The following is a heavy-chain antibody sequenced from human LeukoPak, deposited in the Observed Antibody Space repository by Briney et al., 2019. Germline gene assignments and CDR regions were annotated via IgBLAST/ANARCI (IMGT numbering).Heavy chain of an antibody. D-gene: IGHD2-15*01. J-gene: IGHJ5*02. CDR1: GYTLTELS. V-gene: IGHV1-24*01. CDR2: FDPEDGET. CDR3: ATFRLDAYCSGGSCYSDWFDP. Sequence: ASVKASCKVSGYTLTELSMHSVRQAPGEGHEWMGGFDPEDGETIYTQPFQGGVTITEDTSTDTAYMELSSLRSEDTAVYYCATFRLDAYCSGGSCYSDWFDPWGQGTLVTVSS.